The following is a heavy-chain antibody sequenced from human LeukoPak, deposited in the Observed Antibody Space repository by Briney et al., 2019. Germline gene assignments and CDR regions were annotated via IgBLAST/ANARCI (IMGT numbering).Heavy chain of an antibody. V-gene: IGHV3-21*01. J-gene: IGHJ4*02. CDR1: GFTFSRYT. Sequence: KAGGSLRLSCAASGFTFSRYTVNWVRQAPGKGLEWVSSITSSSTYIYYADSVKGRFTISKDNAKNSLYLQMNSLRAEDTAVYYCASHYYGSGIYWGQGTLVTVSS. CDR3: ASHYYGSGIY. CDR2: ITSSSTYI. D-gene: IGHD3-10*01.